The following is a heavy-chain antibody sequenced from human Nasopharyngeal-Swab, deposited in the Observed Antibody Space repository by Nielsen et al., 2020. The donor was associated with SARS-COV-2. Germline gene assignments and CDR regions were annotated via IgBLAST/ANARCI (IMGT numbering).Heavy chain of an antibody. D-gene: IGHD5-12*01. V-gene: IGHV3-23*01. CDR1: GFIFDNYA. J-gene: IGHJ4*02. CDR3: ARERDIVAFDS. Sequence: GSLRLSCSASGFIFDNYAMNWIRQAPGKGLEWVGIIWGSGRGTNYADSVKGRFTISRDNAKNTLYLQMNSLRAEDTAVYYCARERDIVAFDSWGQGTLVTVSS. CDR2: IWGSGRGT.